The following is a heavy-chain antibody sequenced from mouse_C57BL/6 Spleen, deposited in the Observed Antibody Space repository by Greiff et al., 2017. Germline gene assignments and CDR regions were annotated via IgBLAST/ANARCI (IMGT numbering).Heavy chain of an antibody. CDR3: ARWGNQGYFDV. CDR2: ISPYYGDA. CDR1: GYTFTDYA. D-gene: IGHD2-1*01. V-gene: IGHV1-67*01. J-gene: IGHJ1*03. Sequence: QVQLQQSGPELVRPGASVKISCKGSGYTFTDYAMHWVKQSHAKSLEWIGVISPYYGDASYNQKFKDKATMTVDKSSSTAYMERASLTSEDSAVYYCARWGNQGYFDVWGTGTTVTVSS.